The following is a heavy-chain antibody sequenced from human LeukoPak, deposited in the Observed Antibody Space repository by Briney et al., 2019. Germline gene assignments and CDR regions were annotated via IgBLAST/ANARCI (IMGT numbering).Heavy chain of an antibody. Sequence: GGSLRLSCAASGFTFSGYAMSWVRQAPGKGLEWVSAISGSGGSTYYADSVKGRFTISRDNSKNTLYLQMNSLRAEDTAVYYCAKGAITMVRGVIVNDYWGQGTLVTVSS. CDR1: GFTFSGYA. CDR3: AKGAITMVRGVIVNDY. CDR2: ISGSGGST. V-gene: IGHV3-23*01. D-gene: IGHD3-10*01. J-gene: IGHJ4*02.